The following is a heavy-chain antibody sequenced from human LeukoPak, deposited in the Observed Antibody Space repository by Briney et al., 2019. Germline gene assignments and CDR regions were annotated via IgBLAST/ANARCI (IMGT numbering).Heavy chain of an antibody. D-gene: IGHD6-19*01. J-gene: IGHJ4*02. CDR2: INHSGST. CDR3: ASAGYSSGWYARFDY. CDR1: GGSISSYY. V-gene: IGHV4-34*01. Sequence: KPSETLSLTCTVSGGSISSYYWSWIRQPPGKGLEWIGEINHSGSTNYNPSLKSRVTISVDTSKNQFSLKLSSVTAADTAVYYCASAGYSSGWYARFDYWGQGTLVTVSS.